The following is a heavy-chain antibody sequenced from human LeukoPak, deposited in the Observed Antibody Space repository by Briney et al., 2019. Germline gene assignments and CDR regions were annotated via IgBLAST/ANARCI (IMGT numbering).Heavy chain of an antibody. V-gene: IGHV4-59*01. J-gene: IGHJ4*02. CDR2: IYYSGST. D-gene: IGHD5-18*01. Sequence: SETLSLTXTVSGGSISSYYWSWIRQPPGKGLEWIGCIYYSGSTNYNPSLKSRVTISVDTSKNQFSLKLSSVTAADTAVYYCASGYSSYGYYYWGQGTLVTVSS. CDR3: ASGYSSYGYYY. CDR1: GGSISSYY.